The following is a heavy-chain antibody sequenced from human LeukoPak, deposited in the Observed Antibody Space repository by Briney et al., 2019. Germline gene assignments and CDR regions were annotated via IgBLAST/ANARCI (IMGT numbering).Heavy chain of an antibody. CDR3: ATDSRMTVVRGASANWYFDY. J-gene: IGHJ4*02. Sequence: ASVKVSCKVSGYTLTELSIHWVRQAPGKGLEWMGGFDPEDGETIYAQKFQGRVTMTEDTSTDTAYMELSSLKSEDTAVYYCATDSRMTVVRGASANWYFDYWGQGTLVTVSS. V-gene: IGHV1-24*01. CDR1: GYTLTELS. CDR2: FDPEDGET. D-gene: IGHD3-10*02.